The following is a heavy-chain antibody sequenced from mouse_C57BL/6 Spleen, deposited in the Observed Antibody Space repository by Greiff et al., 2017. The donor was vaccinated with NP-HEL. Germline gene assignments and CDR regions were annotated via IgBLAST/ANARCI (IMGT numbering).Heavy chain of an antibody. CDR3: ARGGLRYYFDY. J-gene: IGHJ2*01. CDR1: GYTFTSYW. Sequence: VQLQQPGAELVMPGASVKLSCKASGYTFTSYWMHWVKQRPGHGLEWIGEIDPSDSYTNYNQKFKGKSTLTVDKSSSTAYMQLSSLTSEDSAVYYCARGGLRYYFDYWGQGTTLTVSS. V-gene: IGHV1-69*01. CDR2: IDPSDSYT. D-gene: IGHD2-4*01.